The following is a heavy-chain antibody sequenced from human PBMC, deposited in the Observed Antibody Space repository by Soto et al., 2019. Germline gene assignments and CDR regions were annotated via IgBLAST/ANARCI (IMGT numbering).Heavy chain of an antibody. J-gene: IGHJ5*02. Sequence: QVQLVQSGAEVKKPGASVKVSCKVSGYTFTSYGISWVRQAPGQGLEWMGWISAYNGNTNYAQKLQGRVTMTTDTSTSTAYMELRSLRSDDTAVYYCAREPAAATPTNWFDPWGQGTLVTVSS. D-gene: IGHD2-15*01. CDR3: AREPAAATPTNWFDP. V-gene: IGHV1-18*01. CDR1: GYTFTSYG. CDR2: ISAYNGNT.